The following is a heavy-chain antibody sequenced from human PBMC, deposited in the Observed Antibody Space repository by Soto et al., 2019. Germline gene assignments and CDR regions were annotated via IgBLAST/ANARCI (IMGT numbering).Heavy chain of an antibody. V-gene: IGHV4-4*02. D-gene: IGHD1-26*01. CDR2: ISESGNA. CDR3: AREALREQGLFDV. Sequence: QVQLQESGPGLVKPSGTLSLTCAVSGGFISTNKWWTWVRQPPGKALERIGEISESGNAKYNPSLESRVPMSIDKPMDQFSLRLRYVTAADTEMYYCAREALREQGLFDVWGQGIMVTVSS. J-gene: IGHJ4*02. CDR1: GGFISTNKW.